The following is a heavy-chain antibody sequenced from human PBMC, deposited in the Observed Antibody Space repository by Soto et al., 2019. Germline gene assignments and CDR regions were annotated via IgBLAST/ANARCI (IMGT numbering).Heavy chain of an antibody. D-gene: IGHD3-10*01. J-gene: IGHJ4*02. CDR2: INSDGTIT. V-gene: IGHV3-74*01. Sequence: PGGSLRLSCAASGFTFSSYWMFWVRQAPGAGLMWVSRINSDGTITDYADSVRGRFTISRDNAKNTLYLQLNSLTAEDTAVYYCAREFYGSGIWGQGTLVTVSS. CDR1: GFTFSSYW. CDR3: AREFYGSGI.